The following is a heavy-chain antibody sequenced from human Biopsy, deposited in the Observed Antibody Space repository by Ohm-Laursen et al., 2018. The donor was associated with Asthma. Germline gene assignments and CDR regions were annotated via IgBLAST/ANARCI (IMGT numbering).Heavy chain of an antibody. D-gene: IGHD3-10*01. CDR1: GGSFSNYY. V-gene: IGHV4-34*01. CDR2: INHRGST. Sequence: SEILSLTCPVYGGSFSNYYWTWIRQPPGKGLEWIGEINHRGSTNSNPSLKSRVTLSVDTAKNQFSVKLRSVTAADTAVYYCARSPYYYGLLGPTRGFGVYAVWGHGTLVTVSS. J-gene: IGHJ3*01. CDR3: ARSPYYYGLLGPTRGFGVYAV.